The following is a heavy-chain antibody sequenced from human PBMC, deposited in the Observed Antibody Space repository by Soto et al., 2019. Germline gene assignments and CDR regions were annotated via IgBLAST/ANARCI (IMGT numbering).Heavy chain of an antibody. Sequence: SETLSLTCVVSGGSFSTYYYNWIRQSPGKGLEWIGEINHSGSNNYSPSLKSRVTMSLDTSKNQFSLKLTSVTAADTAVYYCARGGSNDWQVAFDIWGQGTMVTVS. D-gene: IGHD3-9*01. V-gene: IGHV4-34*01. CDR1: GGSFSTYY. CDR2: INHSGSN. CDR3: ARGGSNDWQVAFDI. J-gene: IGHJ3*02.